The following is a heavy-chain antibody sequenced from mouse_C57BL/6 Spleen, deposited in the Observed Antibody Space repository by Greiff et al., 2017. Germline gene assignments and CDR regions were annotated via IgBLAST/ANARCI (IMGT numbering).Heavy chain of an antibody. CDR3: ARPDSSGCGDY. D-gene: IGHD3-2*02. CDR2: IHPNSGST. V-gene: IGHV1-64*01. J-gene: IGHJ2*01. CDR1: GYTFTSYW. Sequence: QVQLQQPGAELVKPGASVKLSCKASGYTFTSYWMHWVKQRPGQGLEWIGMIHPNSGSTNYNEKFKSKATLTVDKSSSTAYMQLSSLTSEDSAVYYCARPDSSGCGDYWGQGTTLTVAS.